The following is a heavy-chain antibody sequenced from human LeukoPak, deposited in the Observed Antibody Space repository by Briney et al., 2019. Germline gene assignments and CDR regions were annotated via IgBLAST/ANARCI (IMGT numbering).Heavy chain of an antibody. CDR1: GFSLSTSGVG. D-gene: IGHD3-3*01. Sequence: SGPTLVNPPQTLTLTCTFSGFSLSTSGVGVGWIRQPPGKALEWLALIYWNDDKRYSPSLKSRLTITKDTSKNQVVLTMTNMDPVDTATYYCAHIPEPSRYDFWSGSNWFDPWGQGTLVTVSS. J-gene: IGHJ5*02. CDR2: IYWNDDK. CDR3: AHIPEPSRYDFWSGSNWFDP. V-gene: IGHV2-5*01.